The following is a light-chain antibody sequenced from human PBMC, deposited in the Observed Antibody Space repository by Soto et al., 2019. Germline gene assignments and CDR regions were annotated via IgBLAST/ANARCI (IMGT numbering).Light chain of an antibody. V-gene: IGLV1-40*01. CDR3: QSYDSSLSGYV. J-gene: IGLJ1*01. CDR2: GNT. Sequence: SVLPQPPSVSGSPGQRVTMSCTGSSSNIGAGYDVHWYQQLPGTAPKLLISGNTNRPSGVPDRFSGSKSGTSASLAITGLQAEDEADYYCQSYDSSLSGYVFGTGTKVTVL. CDR1: SSNIGAGYD.